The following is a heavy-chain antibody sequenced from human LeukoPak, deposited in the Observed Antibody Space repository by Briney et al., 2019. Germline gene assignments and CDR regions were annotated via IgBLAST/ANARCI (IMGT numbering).Heavy chain of an antibody. V-gene: IGHV4-61*02. CDR1: GGSISSGYYY. CDR2: IYTSGST. J-gene: IGHJ4*02. CDR3: AREVPYSSRDGGFDY. D-gene: IGHD6-13*01. Sequence: SQTLSLTCTVSGGSISSGYYYWTWIRQAPGKGLEWIGRIYTSGSTSYNPSLKTRVTISMDTSENQFSLKLRFVTAADTAVYYCAREVPYSSRDGGFDYWGQGTLVTVSS.